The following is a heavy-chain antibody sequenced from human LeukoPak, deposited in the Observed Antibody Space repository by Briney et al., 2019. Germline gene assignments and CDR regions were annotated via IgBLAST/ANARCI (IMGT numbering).Heavy chain of an antibody. V-gene: IGHV3-53*01. CDR1: GFTVSDNY. Sequence: GGSLRLFCAASGFTVSDNYMSWVRQAPGKGLEWVSVIYVGGNTYYADSVKGRFTISGDSSENTLYLQMNSLRPEDTALYYCARDHYSNYLDYWGQGTLVTVS. J-gene: IGHJ4*02. CDR2: IYVGGNT. CDR3: ARDHYSNYLDY. D-gene: IGHD4-11*01.